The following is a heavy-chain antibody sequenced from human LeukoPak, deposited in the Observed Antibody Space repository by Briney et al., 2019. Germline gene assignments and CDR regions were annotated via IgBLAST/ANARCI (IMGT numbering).Heavy chain of an antibody. Sequence: GGTLRLSCAASGFTFSSYGMSWVRQAPGKGLEWVSLISGSGGRAYYADSVKGRFTISRDNSKNTLYLQMNSLKTEDTAVYYCTRHGGRDYYDSSEDAFDIWGQGTMVIVSS. CDR3: TRHGGRDYYDSSEDAFDI. J-gene: IGHJ3*02. D-gene: IGHD3-22*01. CDR2: ISGSGGRA. CDR1: GFTFSSYG. V-gene: IGHV3-23*01.